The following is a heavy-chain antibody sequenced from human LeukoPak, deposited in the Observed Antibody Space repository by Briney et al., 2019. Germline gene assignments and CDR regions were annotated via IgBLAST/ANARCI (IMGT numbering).Heavy chain of an antibody. Sequence: SETLSLTCTVSGGSISSSSYYWGWIRQPPGKGLEWIGSIYYSGSTYYNPSLKSRVTISVDTSNNQFSLKLNSVTAADTAVYYCARAGSTWLTFYYFDYWGQGTLVTVSS. D-gene: IGHD6-13*01. CDR3: ARAGSTWLTFYYFDY. CDR2: IYYSGST. V-gene: IGHV4-39*07. J-gene: IGHJ4*02. CDR1: GGSISSSSYY.